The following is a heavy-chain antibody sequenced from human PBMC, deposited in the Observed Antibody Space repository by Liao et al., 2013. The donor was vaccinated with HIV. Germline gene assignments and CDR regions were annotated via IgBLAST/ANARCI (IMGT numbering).Heavy chain of an antibody. CDR1: GGSIISYY. Sequence: QVQLQESGPGLVKPSQTLSLTCTVSGGSIISYYWSWIRQPPGKGLEWIGYISYTGSTNYNPSLKSRVTITVDTSKNQFSLKLTSVTAADTAVYFCARVSRQLGYYFDYWGQGTLVTVSS. CDR3: ARVSRQLGYYFDY. V-gene: IGHV4-59*12. D-gene: IGHD6-6*01. CDR2: ISYTGST. J-gene: IGHJ4*02.